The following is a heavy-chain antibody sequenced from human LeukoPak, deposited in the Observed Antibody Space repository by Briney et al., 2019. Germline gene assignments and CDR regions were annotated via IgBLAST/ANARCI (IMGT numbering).Heavy chain of an antibody. V-gene: IGHV3-7*01. D-gene: IGHD3-16*01. J-gene: IGHJ4*02. CDR2: TRQDGSEN. Sequence: GGSLRLSCAASEFTFTRCWMSWVRQAPGKGLEWVANTRQDGSENYYMDSVKGRFTISRDNAKNSLYLQMNSLRAEDTAVYYCARGSSNTWGSYYSFDYWGQGTLVTVSS. CDR3: ARGSSNTWGSYYSFDY. CDR1: EFTFTRCW.